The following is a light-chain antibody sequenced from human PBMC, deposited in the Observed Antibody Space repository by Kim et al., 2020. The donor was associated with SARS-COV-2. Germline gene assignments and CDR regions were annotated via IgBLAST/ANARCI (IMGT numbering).Light chain of an antibody. CDR2: DVS. Sequence: QSALTQPASVSGSPGQWITISCTETSSDVGSDKYVSWYQQYPGKAPKLMIYDVSERPSGASTRFSGSKSGNTASLTISGLQAEDEADYYCSSYTTSNTYVFGTGTKVTVL. V-gene: IGLV2-14*01. J-gene: IGLJ1*01. CDR1: SSDVGSDKY. CDR3: SSYTTSNTYV.